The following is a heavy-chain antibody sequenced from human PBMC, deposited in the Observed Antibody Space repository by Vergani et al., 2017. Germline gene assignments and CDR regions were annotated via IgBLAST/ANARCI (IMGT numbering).Heavy chain of an antibody. CDR3: ARGGSQHGIYDYVWGSYRRFYFDY. D-gene: IGHD3-16*02. V-gene: IGHV1-18*04. J-gene: IGHJ4*02. CDR1: GYTFTSYG. Sequence: QVQLVQSGAEVKKPGASVKVSCKASGYTFTSYGISWVRQAPGQGLEWMGWISAYNGNTNYAQKLQGRVTMTTDTSTSTAYMELRSLRSDETAVYYCARGGSQHGIYDYVWGSYRRFYFDYWGQGTLVTVSS. CDR2: ISAYNGNT.